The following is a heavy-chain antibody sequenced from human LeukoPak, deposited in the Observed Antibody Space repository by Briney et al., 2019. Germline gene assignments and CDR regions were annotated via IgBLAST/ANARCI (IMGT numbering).Heavy chain of an antibody. Sequence: SVKVSCKASGGTFSSYTISWVRQAPGQRLEWMGRIIPILGIANYAQKFQGRVTITADKSTSTAYMELSSLRSEDTAVYYCAREGCSSTCCYLEGYYFDYWGQGTLVTVSS. D-gene: IGHD2-2*01. CDR2: IIPILGIA. J-gene: IGHJ4*02. CDR1: GGTFSSYT. V-gene: IGHV1-69*04. CDR3: AREGCSSTCCYLEGYYFDY.